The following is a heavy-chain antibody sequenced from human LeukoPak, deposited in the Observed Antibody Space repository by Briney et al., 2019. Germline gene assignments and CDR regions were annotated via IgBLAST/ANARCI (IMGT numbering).Heavy chain of an antibody. CDR1: GYTFTGYY. V-gene: IGHV1-2*02. D-gene: IGHD6-19*01. Sequence: ASVKVSCKASGYTFTGYYMHWVRQAPGQGLEWMGWINPNSGGTNYAQKFQGRVTMTRDTSISTAYMELSRLRSDDTAVYYCARDAGIAVADYYYYMDVWGKGTTVTISS. CDR3: ARDAGIAVADYYYYMDV. CDR2: INPNSGGT. J-gene: IGHJ6*03.